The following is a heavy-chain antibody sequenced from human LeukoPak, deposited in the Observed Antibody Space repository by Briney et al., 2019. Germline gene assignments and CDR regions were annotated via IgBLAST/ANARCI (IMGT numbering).Heavy chain of an antibody. J-gene: IGHJ5*02. Sequence: PSETLSLTCAVYGGSFSGYYWSWIRQPPGKGLEWIGEINHSGSTNYNPSHKSRVTISVDTSKNQFSLKLSSVTAADTAVYYCARHSRPPGYSSSRGDWFDPWGQGTLVTVSS. D-gene: IGHD6-13*01. CDR2: INHSGST. CDR3: ARHSRPPGYSSSRGDWFDP. V-gene: IGHV4-34*01. CDR1: GGSFSGYY.